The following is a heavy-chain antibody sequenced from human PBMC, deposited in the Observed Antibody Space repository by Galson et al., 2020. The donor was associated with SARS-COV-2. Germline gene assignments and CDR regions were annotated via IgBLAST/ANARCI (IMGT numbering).Heavy chain of an antibody. Sequence: SVKVSCKASGGTFSSYAISWVRQAPGQGLEWMGGIIPIFGTANYAQKFQGRVTITADESTSTAYMELSSLRSEDTAVYYCARVLGYGSGSYRDYWGQGTLVTVSS. CDR1: GGTFSSYA. J-gene: IGHJ4*02. CDR3: ARVLGYGSGSYRDY. D-gene: IGHD3-10*01. V-gene: IGHV1-69*13. CDR2: IIPIFGTA.